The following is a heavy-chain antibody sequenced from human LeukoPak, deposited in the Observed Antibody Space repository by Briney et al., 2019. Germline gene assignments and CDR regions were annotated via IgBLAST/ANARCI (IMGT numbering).Heavy chain of an antibody. D-gene: IGHD5-18*01. CDR1: GFTFSTYW. J-gene: IGHJ4*02. CDR2: INSDGSST. CDR3: ARDAPGNTALDY. Sequence: GGSLRLSCAASGFTFSTYWMHWVRQPPGKGLVWVSRINSDGSSTRYADSVKGPFTISRDNAKNTLYLQMNSLRAEDTALYYCARDAPGNTALDYWGQGTLVTVPS. V-gene: IGHV3-74*01.